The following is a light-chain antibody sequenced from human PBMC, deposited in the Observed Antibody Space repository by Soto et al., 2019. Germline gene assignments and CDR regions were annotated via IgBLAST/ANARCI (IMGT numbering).Light chain of an antibody. CDR1: QSINNR. J-gene: IGKJ1*01. CDR3: KQFIDGWT. V-gene: IGKV1-5*01. Sequence: IQMTQSPSTLSASIGYRVTITCRASQSINNRLSWYKQMPGKDPNLLIYDASSLESGVPSRFRGSGSETEFTLTISGLQPDDFATYYCKQFIDGWTFGEGNMGDIK. CDR2: DAS.